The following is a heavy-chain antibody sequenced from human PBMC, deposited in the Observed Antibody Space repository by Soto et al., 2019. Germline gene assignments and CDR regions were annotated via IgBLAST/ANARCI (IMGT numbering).Heavy chain of an antibody. V-gene: IGHV4-39*01. Sequence: PXETLSLTCAVSGGSISSSSYYWDWIRQPPGKGLEWIGTIYYTGTSNYNPSLKSRVTISVDTSKNQFSLNLSSVTAADTAVYYCTRHAIGVVVPAAIRNWGQGSLVTVSS. CDR1: GGSISSSSYY. CDR2: IYYTGTS. J-gene: IGHJ4*02. D-gene: IGHD2-15*01. CDR3: TRHAIGVVVPAAIRN.